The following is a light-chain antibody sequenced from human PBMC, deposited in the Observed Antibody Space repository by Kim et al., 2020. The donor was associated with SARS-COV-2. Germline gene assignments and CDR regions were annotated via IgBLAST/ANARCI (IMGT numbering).Light chain of an antibody. CDR3: QQSYSTPMYT. CDR1: QSISSY. J-gene: IGKJ2*01. CDR2: AAY. Sequence: ASVGDRVTIPCRASQSISSYLNWYQQKPGKAPKLLIYAAYSLQSGVPSRFSGSGSGTDFTLTINSLQPEDFATYYCQQSYSTPMYTFGQGTKLEI. V-gene: IGKV1-39*01.